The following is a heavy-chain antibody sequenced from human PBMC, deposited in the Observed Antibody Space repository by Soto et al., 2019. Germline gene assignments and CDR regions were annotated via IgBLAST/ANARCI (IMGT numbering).Heavy chain of an antibody. CDR2: INHSGST. D-gene: IGHD3-22*01. CDR3: ARVPYYDSSGYNFDY. Sequence: TLSLTCAVYGGSFSGYYWSWIRQPPGKGLEWIGEINHSGSTNYNPSLKSRVTISVDTSKNQFSLKLSSVTAADTAVYYCARVPYYDSSGYNFDYWGQGTLVTVSS. V-gene: IGHV4-34*01. CDR1: GGSFSGYY. J-gene: IGHJ4*02.